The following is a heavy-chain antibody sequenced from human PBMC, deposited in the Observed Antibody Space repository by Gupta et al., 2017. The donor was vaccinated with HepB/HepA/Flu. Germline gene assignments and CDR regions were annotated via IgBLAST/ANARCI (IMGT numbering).Heavy chain of an antibody. CDR3: ARDAPYSSSWFYFDY. J-gene: IGHJ4*02. CDR2: IYSGGST. D-gene: IGHD6-13*01. CDR1: GFTVSRNY. Sequence: EVQLVESGGGLVQPGGSLRLSCAASGFTVSRNYMSWVRQAPGKGLEWVSVIYSGGSTYYADSVKGRFTISRHNSKNTLYLQMNSLRAEDTAVYYCARDAPYSSSWFYFDYWGQGTLVTVSS. V-gene: IGHV3-53*04.